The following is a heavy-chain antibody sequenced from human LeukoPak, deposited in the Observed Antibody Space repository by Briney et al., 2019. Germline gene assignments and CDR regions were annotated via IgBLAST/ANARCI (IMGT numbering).Heavy chain of an antibody. CDR3: ARDQSRYYGSGSYSPWNY. D-gene: IGHD3-10*01. CDR1: GYTFTSYG. J-gene: IGHJ4*02. Sequence: ASVKVSCKASGYTFTSYGISSVRQAPGQGLEWMGWISAYNGNTNYAQKLQGRVTMTTDTSTSTAYMELRSLRSDDTAVYYCARDQSRYYGSGSYSPWNYWGQGTLVTVSS. V-gene: IGHV1-18*04. CDR2: ISAYNGNT.